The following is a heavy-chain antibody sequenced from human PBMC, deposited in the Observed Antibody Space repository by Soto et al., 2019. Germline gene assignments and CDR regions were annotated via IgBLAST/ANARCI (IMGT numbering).Heavy chain of an antibody. CDR3: AKATRLTDTGSD. CDR2: ISWNSVAI. J-gene: IGHJ4*02. V-gene: IGHV3-9*01. CDR1: GFTFDDYA. D-gene: IGHD2-8*02. Sequence: EVQLVESGGGLVQPGRSLRLSCAASGFTFDDYAIHWVRQVPGKGLEWVSGISWNSVAIHYADSVKGRFTISRDNAKNSLYLQMNNLRGEDTALYYCAKATRLTDTGSDWGQGTLVTV.